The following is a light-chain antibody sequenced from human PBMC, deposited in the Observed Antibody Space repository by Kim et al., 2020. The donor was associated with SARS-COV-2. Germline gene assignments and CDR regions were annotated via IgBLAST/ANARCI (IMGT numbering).Light chain of an antibody. CDR3: HQYYSFPCT. Sequence: DIQMTQSPSTLSASAGDRVNITCRASQNISDWLAWYQQKSGKAPNLLIYKTSTLESGVPSRFSGSGSGTEFTLTISSLQPEDFATYYCHQYYSFPCTFGQGTKLEI. CDR1: QNISDW. J-gene: IGKJ2*02. CDR2: KTS. V-gene: IGKV1-5*03.